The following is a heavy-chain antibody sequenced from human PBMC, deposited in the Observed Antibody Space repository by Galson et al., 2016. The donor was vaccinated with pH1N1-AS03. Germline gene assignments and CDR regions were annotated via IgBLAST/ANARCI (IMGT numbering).Heavy chain of an antibody. J-gene: IGHJ4*02. CDR1: GFTFSTYS. Sequence: SLRLSCAASGFTFSTYSMAWVRQAPGKGLEWVANINHDGGEKYYVDSVKGRFTISRDNAKNTLYLQMSSLRVEDTAVYFCARGRFLDWFPDDYWGQGTLVTVSS. V-gene: IGHV3-7*01. CDR2: INHDGGEK. D-gene: IGHD3/OR15-3a*01. CDR3: ARGRFLDWFPDDY.